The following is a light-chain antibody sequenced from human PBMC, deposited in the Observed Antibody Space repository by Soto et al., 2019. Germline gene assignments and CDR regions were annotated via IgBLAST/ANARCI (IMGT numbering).Light chain of an antibody. Sequence: EVVLTQSPGTLSLSPGERATLSCRASERINNNYFAWYQQKPGQAPRLLSFGSSDRAAGIPDRFSGSGSGTDFTLTISRLEPEDFAVYYCQQYGSSPPYTFGQGTKLEIK. J-gene: IGKJ2*01. CDR3: QQYGSSPPYT. CDR1: ERINNNY. V-gene: IGKV3-20*01. CDR2: GSS.